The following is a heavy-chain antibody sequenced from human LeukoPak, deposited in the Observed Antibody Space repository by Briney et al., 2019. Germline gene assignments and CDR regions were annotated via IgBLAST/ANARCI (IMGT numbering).Heavy chain of an antibody. Sequence: GGSLRLSCAASGFTFSSYAMSWVRQAPGKGREWVSAVSGSGGCTYYADSVKGRFTLSRDNSKNTLYLQMNSLRAQDTAVYYCAKALVPAAKWEDWFDPWGQGTLVTVSS. CDR1: GFTFSSYA. CDR2: VSGSGGCT. D-gene: IGHD2-2*01. V-gene: IGHV3-23*01. J-gene: IGHJ5*02. CDR3: AKALVPAAKWEDWFDP.